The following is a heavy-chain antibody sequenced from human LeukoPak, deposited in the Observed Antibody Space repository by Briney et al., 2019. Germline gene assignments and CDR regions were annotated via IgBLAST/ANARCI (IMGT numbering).Heavy chain of an antibody. D-gene: IGHD1-20*01. J-gene: IGHJ5*02. V-gene: IGHV1-69*02. CDR2: IIPILGIA. Sequence: GASVEVSCKASGGTFSSYTISWVRQAPGQGLEWMGRIIPILGIANYAQKFQGRVTITADKSTSTAYMELSSLRSEDTAVYYCALRITGTINWFDPWGQGTLVTVSS. CDR3: ALRITGTINWFDP. CDR1: GGTFSSYT.